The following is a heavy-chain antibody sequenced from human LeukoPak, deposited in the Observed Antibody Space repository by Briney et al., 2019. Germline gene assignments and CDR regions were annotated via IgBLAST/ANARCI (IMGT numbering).Heavy chain of an antibody. D-gene: IGHD3-3*01. J-gene: IGHJ4*02. V-gene: IGHV1-69*06. CDR1: GGTFSSYA. CDR2: IIPIFGTA. Sequence: SVKVSCKASGGTFSSYAISWVRQAPGQGLEWMGGIIPIFGTANYAQKFQGRVTITADKSTSTAYMELSSLRSEDTAVYYCARGGWHDFWSGYLIGIDYWGQGTLVTVSS. CDR3: ARGGWHDFWSGYLIGIDY.